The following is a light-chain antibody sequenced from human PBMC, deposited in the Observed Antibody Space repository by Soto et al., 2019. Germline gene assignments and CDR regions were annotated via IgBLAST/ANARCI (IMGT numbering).Light chain of an antibody. J-gene: IGKJ4*01. Sequence: EIVMTQSPATLSVSPGERATLSCRASQTVSSNLAWYQQKPGQAPRLLIYDAFTRATGIPVRFRGSGSGTEFTLTISSLQSEDSAVYYCHQYNNWLALTFGGGTQGGYQ. CDR1: QTVSSN. CDR3: HQYNNWLALT. CDR2: DAF. V-gene: IGKV3-15*01.